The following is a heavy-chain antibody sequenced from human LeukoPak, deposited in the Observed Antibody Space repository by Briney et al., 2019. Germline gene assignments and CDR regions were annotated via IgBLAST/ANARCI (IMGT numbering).Heavy chain of an antibody. Sequence: GGSLRLSCAASGFTFSSYWIHWVRQAPGKGLVWVSRINSDGSSTSYADSVKGRFTISRDNAKNTLYLQMNSLRAEDTAVYYCARGRGHSSADYWGQGTLVTVSS. CDR3: ARGRGHSSADY. V-gene: IGHV3-74*01. CDR1: GFTFSSYW. CDR2: INSDGSST. J-gene: IGHJ4*02. D-gene: IGHD6-19*01.